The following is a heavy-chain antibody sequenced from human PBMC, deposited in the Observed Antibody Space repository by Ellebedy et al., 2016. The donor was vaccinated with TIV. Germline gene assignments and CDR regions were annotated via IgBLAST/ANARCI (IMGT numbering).Heavy chain of an antibody. CDR3: TREHWSSIPS. Sequence: PGGSLRLSCAASGFSFSPQWMSWVRQAPGKGLVWVSGITGNGRGTNYADSVRGRFVISRDNAKNILYLQMNSLGADDTAVYYCTREHWSSIPSWGQGTLVTVSS. D-gene: IGHD6-13*01. V-gene: IGHV3-74*01. CDR1: GFSFSPQW. CDR2: ITGNGRGT. J-gene: IGHJ5*02.